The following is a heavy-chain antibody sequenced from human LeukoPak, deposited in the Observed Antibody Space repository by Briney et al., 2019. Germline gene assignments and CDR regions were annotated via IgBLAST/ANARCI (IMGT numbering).Heavy chain of an antibody. Sequence: GGSLRLSCAASGFTFSSYAMSWVRQAPGKGLEWVSAINGSGGSTYYADSVKGRFTISRDNSKNTLYLQMNSLRAEDTAVYYCASDSSGSVGNWFDPWGQGTLVTVSS. CDR1: GFTFSSYA. V-gene: IGHV3-23*01. CDR2: INGSGGST. D-gene: IGHD3-22*01. CDR3: ASDSSGSVGNWFDP. J-gene: IGHJ5*02.